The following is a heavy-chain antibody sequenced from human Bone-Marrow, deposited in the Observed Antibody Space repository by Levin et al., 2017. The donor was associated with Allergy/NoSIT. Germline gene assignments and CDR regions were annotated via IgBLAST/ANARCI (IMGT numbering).Heavy chain of an antibody. CDR3: VARTDILSAFPIDV. J-gene: IGHJ3*01. D-gene: IGHD3-9*01. CDR1: GFTFSSYP. V-gene: IGHV3-30*15. CDR2: ISADGTKT. Sequence: PGGSLRLSCVASGFTFSSYPMHWVRQAPGEGLQWVAVISADGTKTYYADSVKGRFTISRDNLSHTLSLHMSSLRTDDTAVYFCVARTDILSAFPIDVCGQGTKVTVSS.